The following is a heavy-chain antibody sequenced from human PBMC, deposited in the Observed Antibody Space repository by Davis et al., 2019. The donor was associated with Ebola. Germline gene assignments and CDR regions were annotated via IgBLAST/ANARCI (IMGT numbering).Heavy chain of an antibody. CDR3: ARDAFSLSRYDTEDH. Sequence: GGSLRLSCAASGFTFTDYVMHWVRQAPGKGLEWVSYISGSATSTFYADSVKGRFTISRDNARDSLYLQMDSLRVEDTAIYYCARDAFSLSRYDTEDHWGQGTLVTVSS. CDR1: GFTFTDYV. D-gene: IGHD3-9*01. CDR2: ISGSATST. V-gene: IGHV3-48*03. J-gene: IGHJ4*02.